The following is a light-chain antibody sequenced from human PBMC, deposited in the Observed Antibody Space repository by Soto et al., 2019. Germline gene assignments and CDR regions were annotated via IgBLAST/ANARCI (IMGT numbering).Light chain of an antibody. CDR1: QSVRSNY. J-gene: IGKJ4*01. V-gene: IGKV3-20*01. Sequence: EIVLTQSPGTLSLSPEERATLSCRTSQSVRSNYLAWYQQKPGQAPRLLLYDASRRATGIPDRFSGSGSGTDFTLTISRLEPKDFSVYYCQQYGGSPPNSFGGGTKVEMK. CDR3: QQYGGSPPNS. CDR2: DAS.